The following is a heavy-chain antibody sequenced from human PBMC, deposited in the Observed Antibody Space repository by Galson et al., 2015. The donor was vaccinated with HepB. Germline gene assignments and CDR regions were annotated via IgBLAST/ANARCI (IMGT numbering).Heavy chain of an antibody. J-gene: IGHJ4*02. V-gene: IGHV1-69*04. CDR3: AREAVLGYYFDY. CDR2: IIPILGIA. CDR1: GGTFSSYT. D-gene: IGHD6-19*01. Sequence: SVKVSCKASGGTFSSYTISWVRQAPGQGLEWMGRIIPILGIANYAQKFQGRVTITADKSTSTAYMELSSLRSEDTAVYYCAREAVLGYYFDYWGQGTLVTVSS.